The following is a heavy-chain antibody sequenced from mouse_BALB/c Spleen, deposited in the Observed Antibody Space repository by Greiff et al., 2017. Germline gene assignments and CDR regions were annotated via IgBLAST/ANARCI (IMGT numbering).Heavy chain of an antibody. V-gene: IGHV5-17*02. J-gene: IGHJ2*01. CDR2: ISSGSSTI. CDR3: ARGGTMIDFDY. CDR1: GFTFSSFG. D-gene: IGHD2-4*01. Sequence: EVKLVESGGGLVQPGGSRKLSCAASGFTFSSFGMHWVRQAPEKGLEWVAYISSGSSTIYYADTVKGRFTISRDNPKNTLFLQMTSLRSEDTAMYYCARGGTMIDFDYWGQGTTLTVSS.